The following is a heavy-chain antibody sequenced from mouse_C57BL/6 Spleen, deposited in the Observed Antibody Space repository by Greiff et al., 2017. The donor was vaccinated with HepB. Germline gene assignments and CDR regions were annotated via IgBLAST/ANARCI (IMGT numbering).Heavy chain of an antibody. J-gene: IGHJ4*01. CDR3: ARHDYSNKGYYAMDY. CDR1: GFTFSSYT. Sequence: EVKLMESGGGLVKPGGSLKLSCAASGFTFSSYTMSWVRQTPEKRLEWVATISGGGGNTYYPDSVKGRFTISRDNAKNTLYLQMSSLRSEDTALYYCARHDYSNKGYYAMDYWGQGTSVTVSS. V-gene: IGHV5-9*01. D-gene: IGHD2-5*01. CDR2: ISGGGGNT.